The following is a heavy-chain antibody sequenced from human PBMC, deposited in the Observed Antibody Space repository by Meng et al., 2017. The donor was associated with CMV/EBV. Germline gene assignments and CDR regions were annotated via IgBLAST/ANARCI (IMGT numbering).Heavy chain of an antibody. CDR2: ISSSSSYI. D-gene: IGHD5-18*01. V-gene: IGHV3-21*01. Sequence: GGSLRLSCAASGFTFSSYSMNWVRQAPGKGLEWVSSISSSSSYIYYADSVKGRFTISRDNAKNSLYLQMNSLRAEDTAVYYCVRTPVADTAMVHYYYYGMDVWGQGTTVTVSS. J-gene: IGHJ6*02. CDR1: GFTFSSYS. CDR3: VRTPVADTAMVHYYYYGMDV.